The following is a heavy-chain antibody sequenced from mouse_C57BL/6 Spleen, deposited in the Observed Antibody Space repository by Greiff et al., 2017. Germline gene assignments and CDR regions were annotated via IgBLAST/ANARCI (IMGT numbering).Heavy chain of an antibody. CDR2: ISSGGDYI. V-gene: IGHV5-9-1*02. CDR3: TRTSGAVWYFDV. CDR1: GFTFSSYA. J-gene: IGHJ1*03. Sequence: DVHLVESGEGLVKPGGSLKLSCAASGFTFSSYAMSWVRQTPEKRLAWVAYISSGGDYIYYADTVKGRFTISRDNARNTLYLQMSSLKSEDTAMYYCTRTSGAVWYFDVWGTGTTVTVSS. D-gene: IGHD6-1*01.